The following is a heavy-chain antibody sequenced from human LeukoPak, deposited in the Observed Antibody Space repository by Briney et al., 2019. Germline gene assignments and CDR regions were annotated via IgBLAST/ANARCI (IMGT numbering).Heavy chain of an antibody. CDR2: INHSGST. Sequence: SETLSLTCAVYGGSFSGYYWSWIRQPPGKGLEWIGEINHSGSTNYNPSLKSRVTISVDTSKNQFSLKLSSVTAADTAVYYCARIFWFGELYYFDYWGQGTLVTVSS. CDR3: ARIFWFGELYYFDY. V-gene: IGHV4-34*01. D-gene: IGHD3-10*01. CDR1: GGSFSGYY. J-gene: IGHJ4*02.